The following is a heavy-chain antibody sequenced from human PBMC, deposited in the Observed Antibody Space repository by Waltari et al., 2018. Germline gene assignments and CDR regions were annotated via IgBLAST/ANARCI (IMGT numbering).Heavy chain of an antibody. J-gene: IGHJ3*01. D-gene: IGHD3-16*01. Sequence: EVQLVESGGGLVKPGGSLRLSCAASGFTFSNAWMSWVRQAPGKGWDWVGRIKSKTDGGTTDYAAPVKGRFTISRDDSKNTLYLQMNSLKTEDTAVYYCTTRRIMITFGGWGQGTMVTVSS. V-gene: IGHV3-15*01. CDR1: GFTFSNAW. CDR3: TTRRIMITFGG. CDR2: IKSKTDGGTT.